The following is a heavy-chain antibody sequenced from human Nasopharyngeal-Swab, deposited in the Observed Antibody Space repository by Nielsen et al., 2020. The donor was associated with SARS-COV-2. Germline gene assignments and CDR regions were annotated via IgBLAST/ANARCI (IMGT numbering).Heavy chain of an antibody. CDR2: IYTSGST. Sequence: SETLSLTCTVSGGSISSYYWSWIRQPAGKGLEWIGRIYTSGSTNYNPSLKSRVTMSVDTSKNQFSLKLSSVTAADTAVYYCARDGYDFWSGFYGMDVWGQGTTVTVSS. J-gene: IGHJ6*02. D-gene: IGHD3-3*01. CDR3: ARDGYDFWSGFYGMDV. CDR1: GGSISSYY. V-gene: IGHV4-4*07.